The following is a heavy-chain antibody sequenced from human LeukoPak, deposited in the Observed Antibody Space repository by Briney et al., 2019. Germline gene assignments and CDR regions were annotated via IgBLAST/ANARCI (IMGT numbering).Heavy chain of an antibody. V-gene: IGHV3-30-3*01. Sequence: PGGSLRLSCAASGFTVSSNYMSWVRQAPGKGLEWVAVISYDGSNKYYADSVKGRFTISRDNSKNTLYLQMNSLRAEDTAVYYCARDLDYGGNSGFDYWGQGTLVTVSS. J-gene: IGHJ4*02. D-gene: IGHD4-23*01. CDR3: ARDLDYGGNSGFDY. CDR2: ISYDGSNK. CDR1: GFTVSSNY.